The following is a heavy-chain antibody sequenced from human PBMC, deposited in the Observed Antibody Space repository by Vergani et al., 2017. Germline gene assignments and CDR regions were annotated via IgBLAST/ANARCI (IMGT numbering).Heavy chain of an antibody. D-gene: IGHD6-6*01. Sequence: QVQLVQSGAEVKKPGSSVKVSCKASGGTFSSYAISWVRQAPGQGLEWMGRIIPILGIANYAQKFQGRVTITADKSTSTAYMELSSLRSEDTAVYYCARDPGDGYNSSSPGDYWGQGTLVTVSS. V-gene: IGHV1-69*04. CDR2: IIPILGIA. CDR3: ARDPGDGYNSSSPGDY. J-gene: IGHJ4*02. CDR1: GGTFSSYA.